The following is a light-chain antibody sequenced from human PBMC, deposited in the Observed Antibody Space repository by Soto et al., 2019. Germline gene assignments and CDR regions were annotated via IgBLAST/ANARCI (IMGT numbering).Light chain of an antibody. CDR3: CSYTRTSNHYF. CDR1: SSDIGGYDY. V-gene: IGLV2-14*01. Sequence: QSALTQPASVSGSPGQSITISCTGTSSDIGGYDYVSWYQQRPGKAPKLMIYEVRYRPSGVSNRFSGSKSGNTDSLTISGLQDEDEAVYYCCSYTRTSNHYFFGSGTQVTVL. J-gene: IGLJ1*01. CDR2: EVR.